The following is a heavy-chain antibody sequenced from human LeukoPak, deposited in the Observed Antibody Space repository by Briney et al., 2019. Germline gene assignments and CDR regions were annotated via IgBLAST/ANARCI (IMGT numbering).Heavy chain of an antibody. CDR2: IYDSGST. CDR3: ARQPSLSYCSSATCWFDS. Sequence: PSETLSLTCTVSGGSISSRSYYWGWIRQPPGKGLEWIGSIYDSGSTYYNPSLKSRVTISGDTSKNQFSLKLSSVTATDTAVYYCARQPSLSYCSSATCWFDSWGQGTLVTVSS. CDR1: GGSISSRSYY. J-gene: IGHJ5*01. V-gene: IGHV4-39*01. D-gene: IGHD2-2*01.